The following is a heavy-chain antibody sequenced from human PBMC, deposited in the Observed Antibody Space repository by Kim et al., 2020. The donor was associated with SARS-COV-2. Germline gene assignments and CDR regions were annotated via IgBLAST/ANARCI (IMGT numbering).Heavy chain of an antibody. J-gene: IGHJ4*02. D-gene: IGHD2-21*02. V-gene: IGHV3-30*02. CDR3: AKVRLLVEDYFYY. CDR1: GFTFSSYG. CDR2: ISYDGSNK. Sequence: GGSLRLSCAASGFTFSSYGMHWVRQAPGKGLEWVAVISYDGSNKYYADSVRGRFTISRDNSKNTLYLQMNSLRAEDTAVYYCAKVRLLVEDYFYYCDQGT.